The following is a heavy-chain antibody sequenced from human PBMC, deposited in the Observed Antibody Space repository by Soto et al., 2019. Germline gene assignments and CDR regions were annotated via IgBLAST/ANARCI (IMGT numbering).Heavy chain of an antibody. CDR1: GFTFSTSA. CDR2: ISAGGDST. D-gene: IGHD3-3*01. J-gene: IGHJ6*01. V-gene: IGHV3-23*01. Sequence: EMQMLESGGGLVQPGGSLRLSCAASGFTFSTSAMSWVRQAPGKGLEWVSSISAGGDSTYYADSVKGRFTISRDNSKNTLHLQMNGLRAEDTAEYSCARGPTIFGVIITYSYYYGMDVWGQGTTVAVSS. CDR3: ARGPTIFGVIITYSYYYGMDV.